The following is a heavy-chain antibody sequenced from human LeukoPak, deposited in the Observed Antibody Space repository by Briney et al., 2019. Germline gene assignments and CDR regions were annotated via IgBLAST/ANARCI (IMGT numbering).Heavy chain of an antibody. CDR3: ARDLEAAKTYYFDY. V-gene: IGHV3-66*01. D-gene: IGHD6-13*01. Sequence: GGSLRLSCAASGFTVSSSYMSWVRQAPGKGLWWVSIISSAGTTYYADSVKGRFTISRDNSKNTVYLQVNSLRDEDTAVYYCARDLEAAKTYYFDYWGQGTMVTVSS. CDR1: GFTVSSSY. J-gene: IGHJ4*02. CDR2: ISSAGTT.